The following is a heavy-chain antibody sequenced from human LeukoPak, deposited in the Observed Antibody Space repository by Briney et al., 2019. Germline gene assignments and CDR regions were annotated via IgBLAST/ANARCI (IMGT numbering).Heavy chain of an antibody. V-gene: IGHV4-39*07. Sequence: SETLSLTCTVSGGSISSSSYYWGWIRQPPRKGLEWIGSIYYSGSTYYNPSLKSRVTISVDTSKNQFSLKLSSVTAADTAVYYCAKYSSSPNWFDPWGQGTLVTVSS. CDR1: GGSISSSSYY. J-gene: IGHJ5*02. D-gene: IGHD6-6*01. CDR2: IYYSGST. CDR3: AKYSSSPNWFDP.